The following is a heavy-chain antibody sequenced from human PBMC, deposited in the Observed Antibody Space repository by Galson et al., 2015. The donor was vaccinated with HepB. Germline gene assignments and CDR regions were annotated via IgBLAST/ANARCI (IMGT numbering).Heavy chain of an antibody. CDR2: MNPNSGNT. V-gene: IGHV1-8*01. CDR3: ARGLGSSGWYGSGY. CDR1: GYTFTSYD. D-gene: IGHD6-19*01. J-gene: IGHJ4*02. Sequence: SVKVSCKASGYTFTSYDINWVRQATGQGLEWMGWMNPNSGNTGYAQKFQGRVTMTRNTSISTAYMELSSLRSEDTAVYYCARGLGSSGWYGSGYWGQGTLVTVSS.